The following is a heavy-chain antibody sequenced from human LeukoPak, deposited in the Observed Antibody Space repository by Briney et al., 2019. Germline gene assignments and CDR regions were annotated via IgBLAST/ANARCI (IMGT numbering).Heavy chain of an antibody. V-gene: IGHV1-2*02. J-gene: IGHJ5*02. CDR2: INPNSSGT. Sequence: ASVKVSCKASGYTFTGYYMHWVRQAPGQGLEWMGWINPNSSGTNYAQKFQGRVTMTRDTSISTAYMELSRLRSDDTAVYYCARGYGSGSSNWFDPWGQGTLVTVSS. D-gene: IGHD3-10*01. CDR1: GYTFTGYY. CDR3: ARGYGSGSSNWFDP.